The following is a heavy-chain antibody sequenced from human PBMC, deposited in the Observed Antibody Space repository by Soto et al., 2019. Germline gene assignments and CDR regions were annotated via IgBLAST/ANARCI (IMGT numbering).Heavy chain of an antibody. CDR2: INPNSGGK. D-gene: IGHD3-10*01. CDR1: GYTFTGYY. CDR3: AREYYGSGSYYKPHYYYGMDV. Sequence: QVQLVQSGADVKKPGASVKVSCKASGYTFTGYYMHWVRQAPGQWLEWMGWINPNSGGKNSEQKFQGWVTMTRDTSINTAYMELSRLRSDDTAVYYCAREYYGSGSYYKPHYYYGMDVWGQGTTVTVSS. J-gene: IGHJ6*02. V-gene: IGHV1-2*04.